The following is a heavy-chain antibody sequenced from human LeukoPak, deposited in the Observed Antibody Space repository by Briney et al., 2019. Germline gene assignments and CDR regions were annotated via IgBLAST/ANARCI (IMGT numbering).Heavy chain of an antibody. J-gene: IGHJ4*02. D-gene: IGHD1-26*01. CDR3: ATQVGDGGYFDY. V-gene: IGHV3-48*03. CDR2: ISSSGSTI. CDR1: GFTFSSYE. Sequence: GGSLRLSCAASGFTFSSYEMNWVRQAPGKGQEWVSYISSSGSTIYYADSVKGRFTISRDNAKNSLYLQMNSLRAEDTAVYYCATQVGDGGYFDYWGQGTLVTVSS.